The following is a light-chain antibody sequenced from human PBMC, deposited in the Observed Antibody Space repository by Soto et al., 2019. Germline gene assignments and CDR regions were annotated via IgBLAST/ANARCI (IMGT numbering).Light chain of an antibody. CDR2: GNI. CDR1: SSNIGAGYD. V-gene: IGLV1-40*01. CDR3: QSYDSSLSAYV. J-gene: IGLJ1*01. Sequence: QSVLTQPPSVSGAPGQRVTVSCTGSSSNIGAGYDVHWYQQLPGTAPKLLIYGNINRPSGVPDRFSGSKSGTSASLAITGRQAEDEADYYCQSYDSSLSAYVFGTGTKLTVL.